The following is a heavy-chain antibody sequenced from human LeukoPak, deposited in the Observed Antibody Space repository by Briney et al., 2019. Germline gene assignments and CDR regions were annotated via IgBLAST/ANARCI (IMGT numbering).Heavy chain of an antibody. J-gene: IGHJ4*02. V-gene: IGHV4/OR15-8*01. CDR2: IYHSGST. D-gene: IGHD5-18*01. CDR3: ARRRYNYGFDS. Sequence: SETLSLTCDVSGDSISSSNWWNWVRQPPGKGLEWIGGIYHSGSTNYNPSLKSRVTMSVDKSKNQFSLKLSSVTAADTAVFYCARRRYNYGFDSWGQGTLVTVSS. CDR1: GDSISSSNW.